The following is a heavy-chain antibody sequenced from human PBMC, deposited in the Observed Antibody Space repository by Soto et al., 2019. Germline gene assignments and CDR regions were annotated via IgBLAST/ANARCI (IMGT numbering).Heavy chain of an antibody. CDR1: GFTFSIYA. J-gene: IGHJ4*02. CDR2: ISGSGDST. D-gene: IGHD3-16*02. Sequence: PGGSLRLSCAASGFTFSIYAMSWVRQAPGKGLEWVSAISGSGDSTYYADSVKGRFTISRDNSKNTLYLRMSSLSAEDTAVYYCAKDLLMITFGEVIAHFDYWGQGTLVTVSS. V-gene: IGHV3-23*01. CDR3: AKDLLMITFGEVIAHFDY.